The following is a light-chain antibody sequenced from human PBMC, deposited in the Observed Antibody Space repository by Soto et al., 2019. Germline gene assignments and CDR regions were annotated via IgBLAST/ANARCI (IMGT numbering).Light chain of an antibody. CDR3: QQHNNWPPSIT. J-gene: IGKJ5*01. CDR2: DAS. CDR1: QSGSSY. V-gene: IGKV3-11*01. Sequence: EIVLTQSPATLSLSPGERATFSCRASQSGSSYLAWFQQKPWQAPRLLIYDASTRTTGIAARFSGSGSRTDFTLTSSSLEPEDFAVYYCQQHNNWPPSITFGQGTRLEIK.